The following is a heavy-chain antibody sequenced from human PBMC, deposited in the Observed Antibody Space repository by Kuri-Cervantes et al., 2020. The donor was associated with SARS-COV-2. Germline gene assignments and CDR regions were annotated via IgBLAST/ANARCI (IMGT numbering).Heavy chain of an antibody. CDR3: TSRCSSGYYYPEHFDY. J-gene: IGHJ4*02. D-gene: IGHD3-22*01. CDR2: IRSKAYGETT. V-gene: IGHV3-49*04. CDR1: GFTFVDYA. Sequence: GGALRLSGRASGFTFVDYAMSWVRQTPGKGLGWVGFIRSKAYGETTEYTASVKGRFTISRDDSKSIAYLQMNSLKTEDTAVYHCTSRCSSGYYYPEHFDYWGQGTLVTVSS.